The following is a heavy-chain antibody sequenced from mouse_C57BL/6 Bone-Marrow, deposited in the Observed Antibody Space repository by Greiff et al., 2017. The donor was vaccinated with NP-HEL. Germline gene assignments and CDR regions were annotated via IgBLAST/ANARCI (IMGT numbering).Heavy chain of an antibody. V-gene: IGHV1-64*01. D-gene: IGHD1-1*01. CDR2: IHPNSGST. CDR1: GYTFTSYW. CDR3: ARLGYYGSSYWYFDV. Sequence: QVQLQQPGAELVKPGASVKLSCKASGYTFTSYWMPWVKQRPGQGLEWIGMIHPNSGSTNYNEKFKSKATLTVDKSSSTAYMQLSSLTSEDSAVYYCARLGYYGSSYWYFDVWGTGTTVTVSS. J-gene: IGHJ1*03.